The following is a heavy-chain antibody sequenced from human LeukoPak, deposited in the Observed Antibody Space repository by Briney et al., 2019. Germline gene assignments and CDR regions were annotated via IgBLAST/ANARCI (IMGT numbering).Heavy chain of an antibody. V-gene: IGHV4-34*01. J-gene: IGHJ4*02. CDR2: ITHGGST. D-gene: IGHD3-10*01. CDR3: ARGRTSRYGSGSYYWDY. CDR1: GGSFGDYY. Sequence: SETLSLTCAVYGGSFGDYYWSWIRQPPGKGPEWIGEITHGGSTNYNPSLESRVTMSLDTSKNQFSLKLSSVTAADTAVYYCARGRTSRYGSGSYYWDYWGQGTLVTVSS.